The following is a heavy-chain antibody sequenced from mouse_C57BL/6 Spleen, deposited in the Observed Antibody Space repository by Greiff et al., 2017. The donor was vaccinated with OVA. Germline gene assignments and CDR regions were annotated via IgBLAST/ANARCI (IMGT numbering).Heavy chain of an antibody. CDR2: ISDGGSYT. CDR3: ARDYGYYPYYFDY. D-gene: IGHD2-3*01. CDR1: GFTFSSYA. Sequence: EVKLVESGGGLVKPGGSLKLSCAASGFTFSSYAMSWVRQTPVKRLEWVATISDGGSYTYYPDNVKGRFTISRDNAKNNLYLQMSHLKSEDTAMYYCARDYGYYPYYFDYWGQGTTLTVSS. V-gene: IGHV5-4*01. J-gene: IGHJ2*01.